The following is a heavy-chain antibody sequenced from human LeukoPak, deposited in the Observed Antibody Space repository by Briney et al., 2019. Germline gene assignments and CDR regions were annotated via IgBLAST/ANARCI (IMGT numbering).Heavy chain of an antibody. CDR2: IYTSGST. Sequence: SETLSLTCTVSGGSISSYYWSWIRQPAGKGLEWIGRIYTSGSTNYNPSLKSRVTISVDTSKNQFSLKLSSVTAADTAVYYCARVSRLHCSSTSCYRWVAYGMDVWGQGTTVTVSS. CDR1: GGSISSYY. V-gene: IGHV4-4*07. J-gene: IGHJ6*02. CDR3: ARVSRLHCSSTSCYRWVAYGMDV. D-gene: IGHD2-2*02.